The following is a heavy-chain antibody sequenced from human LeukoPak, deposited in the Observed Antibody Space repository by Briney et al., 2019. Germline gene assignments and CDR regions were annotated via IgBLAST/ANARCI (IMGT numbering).Heavy chain of an antibody. V-gene: IGHV3-30*02. CDR3: AKDGGRYRFDY. Sequence: PGGSLRLSCAAPGFPFNAYNIHWIRQAPGRGLGWVSFIRNDETEIHYADFAKGRFTISRDKSKNSVFLQMNSLRPDDTAVYYCAKDGGRYRFDYWGQGTMVTVSS. CDR1: GFPFNAYN. D-gene: IGHD3-16*02. CDR2: IRNDETEI. J-gene: IGHJ4*02.